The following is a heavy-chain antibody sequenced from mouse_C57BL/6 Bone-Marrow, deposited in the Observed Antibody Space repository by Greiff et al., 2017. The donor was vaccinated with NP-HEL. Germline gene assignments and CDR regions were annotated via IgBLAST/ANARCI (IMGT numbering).Heavy chain of an antibody. V-gene: IGHV3-1*01. CDR2: ISYSGST. Sequence: EVQLVESGPGMVKPSQSLSLTCTVTGYSITSGYDWHWIRHFPGNKLEWMGYISYSGSTNYNPSLKSRISITHDTSKNHFFLKLNSVTTEDTATYYCARDYDGYHWYFDVWGTGTTVTVSS. CDR3: ARDYDGYHWYFDV. CDR1: GYSITSGYD. J-gene: IGHJ1*03. D-gene: IGHD2-3*01.